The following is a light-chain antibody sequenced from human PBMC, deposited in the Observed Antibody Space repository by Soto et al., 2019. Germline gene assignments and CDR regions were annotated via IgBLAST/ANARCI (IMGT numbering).Light chain of an antibody. V-gene: IGKV1-5*03. Sequence: DIQMTQSPSTLSASVGDRVTITCRASQSISSWLAWYQQKPGKAPKLLIYKASSLESGVPSRFSGSGSGTEFTLTISSLQPDDFATYYCQQYNSYSYTFGQGNKLDIK. J-gene: IGKJ2*01. CDR2: KAS. CDR3: QQYNSYSYT. CDR1: QSISSW.